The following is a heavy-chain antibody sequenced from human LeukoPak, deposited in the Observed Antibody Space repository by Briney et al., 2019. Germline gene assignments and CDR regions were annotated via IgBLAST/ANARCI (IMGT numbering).Heavy chain of an antibody. Sequence: ASVKVSCKASGYTFTSYDINWVRQATGQGLEWMGWMNPNSGNTGYAQKFQGRVTITRNTSISTAYTELSSLRSEDTAVYYCARAPYYDFWSGYSHYYYYMDVWGKGTTVTVSS. CDR3: ARAPYYDFWSGYSHYYYYMDV. CDR2: MNPNSGNT. V-gene: IGHV1-8*03. CDR1: GYTFTSYD. D-gene: IGHD3-3*01. J-gene: IGHJ6*03.